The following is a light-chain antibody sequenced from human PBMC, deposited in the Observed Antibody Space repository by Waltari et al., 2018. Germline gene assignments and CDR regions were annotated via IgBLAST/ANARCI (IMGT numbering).Light chain of an antibody. Sequence: EIVFTQSPATLSLSPGETATLSCRASQDVATFLAWYQQKPGQAPRLLMYDPSTKATGVPARFSGSGSGTDFTLIIKSLEPEDFAVYYCQQRYDWPKTFGQGTKVEIK. V-gene: IGKV3-11*01. CDR3: QQRYDWPKT. CDR1: QDVATF. J-gene: IGKJ1*01. CDR2: DPS.